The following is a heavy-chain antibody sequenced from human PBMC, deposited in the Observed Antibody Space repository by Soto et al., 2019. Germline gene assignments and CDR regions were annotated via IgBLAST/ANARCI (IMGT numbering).Heavy chain of an antibody. Sequence: EVQLVESGGGLVQPGGSLRLSCAASGFTFSSYWMHWVRQAPGKGLVWVSRINSDGSSTSYADSVKGRFTISRDNAKNTLYLQMNSLRAEDTAVYYCAREDSSSWLSYYYYGMDVWGQGTTVTVSS. J-gene: IGHJ6*02. V-gene: IGHV3-74*01. CDR2: INSDGSST. CDR1: GFTFSSYW. CDR3: AREDSSSWLSYYYYGMDV. D-gene: IGHD6-13*01.